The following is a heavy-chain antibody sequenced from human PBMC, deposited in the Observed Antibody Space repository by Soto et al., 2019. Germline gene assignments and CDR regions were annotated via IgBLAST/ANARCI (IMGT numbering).Heavy chain of an antibody. CDR3: AHSPGGYNWNDGDFDY. V-gene: IGHV2-5*02. D-gene: IGHD1-1*01. CDR2: IYWDDGR. CDR1: GFSLSTTGVG. J-gene: IGHJ4*01. Sequence: QITLKESGPTVVKPTQTLTLTCTFSGFSLSTTGVGGGWIRQSPGKALEYLALIYWDDGRRYSPSLKSRLTTTTDTSRNPVVLTIRNMDTVDTATYDCAHSPGGYNWNDGDFDYWGQGTLVTVSS.